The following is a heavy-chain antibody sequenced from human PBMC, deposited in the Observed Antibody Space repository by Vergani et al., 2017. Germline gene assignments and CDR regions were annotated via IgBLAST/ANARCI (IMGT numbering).Heavy chain of an antibody. CDR1: GFTFSTYA. V-gene: IGHV3-23*01. Sequence: EVQLLESGGSLKQPGGSVRLSCAASGFTFSTYAMHWVRQAPGKGLEWVSALTGGGGSTYYADSFKGRFIISRDNSRDTLYLQMNSLRAEDTAVYYCAKVVDYYDSSGYYYYYYGMDVWGQGTTVTVSS. D-gene: IGHD3-22*01. CDR2: LTGGGGST. CDR3: AKVVDYYDSSGYYYYYYGMDV. J-gene: IGHJ6*02.